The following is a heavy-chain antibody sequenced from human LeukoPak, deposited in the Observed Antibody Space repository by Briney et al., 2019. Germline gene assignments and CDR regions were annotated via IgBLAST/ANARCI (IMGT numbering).Heavy chain of an antibody. CDR2: ISGSGGRT. CDR3: AKEYYYGSGTYYNVDY. Sequence: GGSLRLSCAASGFTFSNYAMSWVRQAPGKGLEWVSTISGSGGRTYYADSVKGRFTLSRDNSKNTLYLQMNSLRAEDTAVYYCAKEYYYGSGTYYNVDYWGQGTLVTVSS. D-gene: IGHD3-10*01. CDR1: GFTFSNYA. V-gene: IGHV3-23*01. J-gene: IGHJ4*02.